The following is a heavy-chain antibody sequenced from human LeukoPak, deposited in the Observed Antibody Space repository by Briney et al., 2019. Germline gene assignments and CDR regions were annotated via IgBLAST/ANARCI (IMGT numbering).Heavy chain of an antibody. Sequence: PSETLSLTCAVYGGSFSGYYWSWIRQPPGKGLEGIGEINHSGSTNYNPSLTSRVTISVDTSKNQSSLKLSSVTAADTAVYYCARVPSFGGSYVDFVDYWGQGTLVTVSS. D-gene: IGHD1-26*01. CDR1: GGSFSGYY. CDR2: INHSGST. J-gene: IGHJ4*02. CDR3: ARVPSFGGSYVDFVDY. V-gene: IGHV4-34*01.